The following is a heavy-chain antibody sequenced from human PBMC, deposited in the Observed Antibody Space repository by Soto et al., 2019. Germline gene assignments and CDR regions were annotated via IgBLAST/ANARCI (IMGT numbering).Heavy chain of an antibody. CDR2: TRNKANSYTT. Sequence: GGSLRLSCAASGFTFSDHYMDWVRQAPGKGLEWVGRTRNKANSYTTEYAASVKGRFTISRDDSKNSLYLQMSSLKTEDTAVYYCAREEDIGYYYYMDVWGKGTTVTVSS. CDR3: AREEDIGYYYYMDV. D-gene: IGHD5-12*01. CDR1: GFTFSDHY. J-gene: IGHJ6*03. V-gene: IGHV3-72*01.